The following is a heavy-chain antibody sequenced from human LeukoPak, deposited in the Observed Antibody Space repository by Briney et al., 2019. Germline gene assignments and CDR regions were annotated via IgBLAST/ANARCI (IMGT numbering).Heavy chain of an antibody. Sequence: PSETLSLTCTVSGGSVSSNNYYWGWIRQPPGKGLEWIGSIYYSGNTYYNPSLKSRVNISVDTSKNQFSLKLSSVTAADTAVYYCAREPQWRSLGPFDYWGQGTLVTVSS. V-gene: IGHV4-39*07. CDR2: IYYSGNT. CDR1: GGSVSSNNYY. J-gene: IGHJ4*02. CDR3: AREPQWRSLGPFDY. D-gene: IGHD2-15*01.